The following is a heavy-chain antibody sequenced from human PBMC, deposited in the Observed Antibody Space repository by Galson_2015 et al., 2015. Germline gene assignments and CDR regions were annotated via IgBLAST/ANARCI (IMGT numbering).Heavy chain of an antibody. D-gene: IGHD4-17*01. CDR3: TTDDGAYGVDY. V-gene: IGHV3-15*01. CDR2: IKSKTDGGTT. Sequence: SLRLSCAASGFTFSNAWMSWVRQAPGKGLEWVGRIKSKTDGGTTDYAAPVKGRFTISRDDSKNKLYLQMNSLKTEDTSVCYCTTDDGAYGVDYWGQGTLVTVSS. CDR1: GFTFSNAW. J-gene: IGHJ4*02.